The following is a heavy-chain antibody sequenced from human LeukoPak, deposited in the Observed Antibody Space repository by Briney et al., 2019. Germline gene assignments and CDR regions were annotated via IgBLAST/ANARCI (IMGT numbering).Heavy chain of an antibody. Sequence: GESLKISCKGSGYSFNNYWIGWVRQIPGKGLEWVGIIYPGDSETTYSPSFQGQVTISADKSISTAYLQWYSLKASDTAMYYCARQVDYTSSWYKYIWFDPWGQGTLVTVSS. CDR3: ARQVDYTSSWYKYIWFDP. CDR2: IYPGDSET. V-gene: IGHV5-51*01. D-gene: IGHD6-13*01. J-gene: IGHJ5*02. CDR1: GYSFNNYW.